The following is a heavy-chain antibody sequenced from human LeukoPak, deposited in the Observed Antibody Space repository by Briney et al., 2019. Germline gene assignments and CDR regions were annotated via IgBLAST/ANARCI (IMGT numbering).Heavy chain of an antibody. Sequence: ASVKVSCKASGGTFTSYAMHWVRQAPGQRLEWMGWINAGNGNTKYSQKFQGRVTITRDTSASTAYMELSSLRSEDTAVYYCARADNSWYPPFDYWGQGTLVTVSS. D-gene: IGHD6-13*01. CDR2: INAGNGNT. V-gene: IGHV1-3*01. CDR3: ARADNSWYPPFDY. CDR1: GGTFTSYA. J-gene: IGHJ4*02.